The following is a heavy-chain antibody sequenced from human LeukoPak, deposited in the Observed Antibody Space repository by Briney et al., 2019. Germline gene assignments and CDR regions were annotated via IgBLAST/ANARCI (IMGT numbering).Heavy chain of an antibody. D-gene: IGHD1-26*01. V-gene: IGHV1-69*13. CDR2: IIPIFGTA. CDR3: ARKVGATGDAFDI. Sequence: RRASVKVSCKASGGTFSSYAISWVRQAPGQGLEWMGGIIPIFGTANYAQKFQGRVTITADESTGTAYMELSSLRSEDTAVYYCARKVGATGDAFDIWGQGTMVTVSS. CDR1: GGTFSSYA. J-gene: IGHJ3*02.